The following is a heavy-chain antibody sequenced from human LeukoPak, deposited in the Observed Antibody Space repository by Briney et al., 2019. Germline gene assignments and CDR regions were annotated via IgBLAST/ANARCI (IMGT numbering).Heavy chain of an antibody. CDR3: ARVYGSGSYQYYYYGMDV. Sequence: GGSLRLSCAASGFTFSSYGMHWVRQAPGKGLEWVAVIWYDGSNKYYADSVKGRFTISRDNSKNTLYLQMNSLRAEDTAVYYCARVYGSGSYQYYYYGMDVWGQGTTVTVSS. CDR2: IWYDGSNK. CDR1: GFTFSSYG. D-gene: IGHD3-10*01. V-gene: IGHV3-33*01. J-gene: IGHJ6*02.